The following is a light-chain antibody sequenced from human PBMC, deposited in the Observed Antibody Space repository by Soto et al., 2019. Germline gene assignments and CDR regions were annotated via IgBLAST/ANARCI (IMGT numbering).Light chain of an antibody. V-gene: IGKV3-20*01. J-gene: IGKJ2*01. Sequence: EIVLTQSPGTLSLSPGERATLSCRASQSVSSSYLAWYQHKPGQAPRLLIYGASSRATGIPDRFSGSGSGTDFTLTISRLEPEDFAVYYCQQYPGYTFGQGTKLEIK. CDR2: GAS. CDR3: QQYPGYT. CDR1: QSVSSSY.